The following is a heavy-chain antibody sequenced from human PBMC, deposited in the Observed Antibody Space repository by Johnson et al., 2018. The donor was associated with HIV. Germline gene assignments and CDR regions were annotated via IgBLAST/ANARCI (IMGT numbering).Heavy chain of an antibody. Sequence: VESGGGVVQPGGSLRLSCVASGFSFSGYGMHWVRQAPGKGLEWVAVISYDGSNKYYADSVKGRFTISRDNSKNTLYLQMNSLRAGDTAVYYCARGERLGGTQEAFDIWGQGTMVTVSS. CDR3: ARGERLGGTQEAFDI. CDR1: GFSFSGYG. CDR2: ISYDGSNK. V-gene: IGHV3-30*19. J-gene: IGHJ3*02. D-gene: IGHD1-26*01.